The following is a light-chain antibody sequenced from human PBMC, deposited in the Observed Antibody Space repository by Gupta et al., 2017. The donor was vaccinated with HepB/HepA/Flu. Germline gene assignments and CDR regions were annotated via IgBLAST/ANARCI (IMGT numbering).Light chain of an antibody. V-gene: IGLV2-14*03. CDR1: SSDVGAYNS. J-gene: IGLJ2*01. Sequence: QSALTQPASVSGSPGPSITISCPGTSSDVGAYNSVSWYQQHPGKAPKLMISDVSNRPSGVSNRFSGSKSGNTASLTISGLQAEDEADYYCSSYTRSSTLVIFGGGTKLTVL. CDR2: DVS. CDR3: SSYTRSSTLVI.